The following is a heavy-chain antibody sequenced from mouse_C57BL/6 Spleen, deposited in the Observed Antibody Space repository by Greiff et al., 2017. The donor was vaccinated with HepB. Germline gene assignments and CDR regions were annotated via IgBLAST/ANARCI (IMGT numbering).Heavy chain of an antibody. CDR2: ISSGSSTI. CDR3: ARERTGYFDY. J-gene: IGHJ2*01. Sequence: EVNVVESGGGLVKPGGSLKLSCAASGFTFSDYGMHWVRQAPEKGLEWVAYISSGSSTIYYADTVKGRFTISRDNAKNTLFLQMTSLRSEDTAMYYCARERTGYFDYWGQGTTLTVSS. D-gene: IGHD4-1*01. CDR1: GFTFSDYG. V-gene: IGHV5-17*01.